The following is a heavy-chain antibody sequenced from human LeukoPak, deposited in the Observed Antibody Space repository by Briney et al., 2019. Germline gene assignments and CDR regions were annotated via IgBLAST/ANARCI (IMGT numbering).Heavy chain of an antibody. CDR2: IYHSGST. Sequence: SETLSLTRAVSVYSISSGYYWGWIRQPPGKGLEWIGSIYHSGSTYYNPSLKSRVTISVDTSKNQFSLKLSSVTAADTAVYYCARQGVIDHNWFDPWGQGTLVTVSS. CDR1: VYSISSGYY. V-gene: IGHV4-38-2*01. CDR3: ARQGVIDHNWFDP. D-gene: IGHD3-16*02. J-gene: IGHJ5*02.